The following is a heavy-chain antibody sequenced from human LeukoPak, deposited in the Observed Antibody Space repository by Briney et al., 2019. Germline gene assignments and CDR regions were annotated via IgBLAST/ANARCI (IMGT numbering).Heavy chain of an antibody. V-gene: IGHV1-8*01. CDR2: MNPNSGNM. CDR3: ARGYSPSVRTTGNDY. D-gene: IGHD1-1*01. Sequence: ASVKVSCKASGYTFTSHDINWVRQATGQGLEWMGWMNPNSGNMGYAQKFQGRVTMTRDTSINTAYMQLYSLRSEDTAVYYCARGYSPSVRTTGNDYWGQGTLVTVSS. J-gene: IGHJ4*02. CDR1: GYTFTSHD.